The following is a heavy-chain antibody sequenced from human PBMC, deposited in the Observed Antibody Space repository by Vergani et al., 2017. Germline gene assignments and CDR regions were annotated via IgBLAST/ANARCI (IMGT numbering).Heavy chain of an antibody. D-gene: IGHD2-2*02. V-gene: IGHV1-46*01. CDR1: GYTSTSYY. CDR2: INPSGGTT. CDR3: ARGCGSTSCYKRGEDWFDP. Sequence: QVQLVQSGVEVKKPGASVKVSCQASGYTSTSYYIHWVRQAPGQGLEWMGIINPSGGTTNYAQKFQGRVTMTRDTSTSTVFMELSSLRSEDTAVYYCARGCGSTSCYKRGEDWFDPWGQGTLVTVSS. J-gene: IGHJ5*02.